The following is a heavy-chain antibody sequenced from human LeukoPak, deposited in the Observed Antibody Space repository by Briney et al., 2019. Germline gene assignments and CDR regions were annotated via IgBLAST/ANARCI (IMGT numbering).Heavy chain of an antibody. CDR2: IYTSGST. D-gene: IGHD1-26*01. Sequence: SETLSLTCTVSGGSISSGSYYWSWIRQPAGKGLEWIGRIYTSGSTNYNPSLKSRVTISVDTSKNQFSLKLSSVTAADTAVYYCARRTRGVGAHLDYWGQGTLVTVSS. V-gene: IGHV4-61*02. CDR3: ARRTRGVGAHLDY. J-gene: IGHJ4*02. CDR1: GGSISSGSYY.